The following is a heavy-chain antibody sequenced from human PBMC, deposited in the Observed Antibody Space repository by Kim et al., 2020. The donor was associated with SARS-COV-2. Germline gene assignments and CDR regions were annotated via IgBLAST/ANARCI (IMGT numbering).Heavy chain of an antibody. J-gene: IGHJ3*02. D-gene: IGHD1-1*01. CDR1: GFTFSSYA. V-gene: IGHV3-30*04. Sequence: GGSLRLSCAASGFTFSSYAMHWVRQAPGKGLEWVAVISYDGSNKYYADSVKGRFTISRDNSKNTLYLQMNSLRAEDTAVYYCARVGGNPNWAFDIWGQGTMVTVSS. CDR3: ARVGGNPNWAFDI. CDR2: ISYDGSNK.